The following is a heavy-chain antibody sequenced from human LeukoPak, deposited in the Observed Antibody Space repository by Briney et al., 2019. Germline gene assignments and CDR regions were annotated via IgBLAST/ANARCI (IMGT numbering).Heavy chain of an antibody. D-gene: IGHD6-19*01. CDR3: ARFRSSGWYYFDS. V-gene: IGHV4-61*05. J-gene: IGHJ4*02. CDR2: IYYIGNT. CDR1: GGXVSKNTYH. Sequence: PSETLSLTCTVSGGXVSKNTYHWGWVRQPPGRGLEWIAYIYYIGNTNYNPSLKSRATISIDTSKNQFSLTLSSVTAADTAVYYCARFRSSGWYYFDSWGQGMPVSVSS.